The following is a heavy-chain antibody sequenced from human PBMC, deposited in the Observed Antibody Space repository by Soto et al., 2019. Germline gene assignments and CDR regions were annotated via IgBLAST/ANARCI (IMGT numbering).Heavy chain of an antibody. Sequence: QVQLVESGGGVVQPGRSLRLSCAASGFTFSSYAMHWVRQAPGKGLEWVAVISYDGSNKYYADSVKGRFTISRDNSKNTLYPQMNSLRAEDTAGYYCATSTIGAVIVIGRAFDIWCQGTMVTVSS. J-gene: IGHJ3*02. CDR3: ATSTIGAVIVIGRAFDI. CDR2: ISYDGSNK. V-gene: IGHV3-30-3*01. CDR1: GFTFSSYA. D-gene: IGHD3-16*02.